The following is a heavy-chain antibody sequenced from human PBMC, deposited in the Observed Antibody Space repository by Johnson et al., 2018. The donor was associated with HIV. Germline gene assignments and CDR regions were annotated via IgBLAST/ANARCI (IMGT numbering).Heavy chain of an antibody. Sequence: VQLVESGGGLVQPGGSLRLSCAASEFIFSNYWMSWVRQAPGKGLEWVANIKQEGRETHYIDSVKGRFTISRDNAKNSLYLQMNSLRAEDTALYYCARDFVAFGGCTAFDIWGQGTMVSVSS. CDR1: EFIFSNYW. CDR2: IKQEGRET. D-gene: IGHD3-10*01. J-gene: IGHJ3*02. CDR3: ARDFVAFGGCTAFDI. V-gene: IGHV3-7*05.